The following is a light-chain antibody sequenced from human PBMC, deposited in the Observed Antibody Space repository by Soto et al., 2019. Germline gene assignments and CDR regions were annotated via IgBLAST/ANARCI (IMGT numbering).Light chain of an antibody. Sequence: QSALTQPASVSGSPGQSITISCTGTRSDVGGCKYVSWYQQHPGKAPKRIIYEVTYRPSGVPNRFSGSKSDNTASLTISGLQAEDEADYYCSSRSTVSTHVLFGGGTKVTVL. CDR2: EVT. CDR1: RSDVGGCKY. J-gene: IGLJ2*01. V-gene: IGLV2-14*01. CDR3: SSRSTVSTHVL.